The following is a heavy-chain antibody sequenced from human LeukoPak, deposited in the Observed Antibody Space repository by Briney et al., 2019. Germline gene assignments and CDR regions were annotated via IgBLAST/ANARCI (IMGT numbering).Heavy chain of an antibody. D-gene: IGHD6-13*01. J-gene: IGHJ5*02. CDR3: ARGIAAAGTVWFDP. CDR2: IYYSGST. Sequence: SETLSLTCTVSGGSPSSSSYYWGWIPQPPGKGLGWIGSIYYSGSTYYNPSLKSRVTISVDTSKNQFSLKLSSVTAADTAVYYCARGIAAAGTVWFDPWGQGTLVTVSS. CDR1: GGSPSSSSYY. V-gene: IGHV4-39*07.